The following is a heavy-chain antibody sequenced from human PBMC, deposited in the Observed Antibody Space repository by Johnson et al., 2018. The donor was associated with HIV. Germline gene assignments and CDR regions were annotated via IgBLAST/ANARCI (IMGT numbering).Heavy chain of an antibody. J-gene: IGHJ3*02. V-gene: IGHV3-66*01. Sequence: VQLVESGGGLVQPGGSLRLSCAASGFTVSSNYMSWVRQAPGKGLEWVSVIYSGGSTYYADSVKGRFTISRDNSKNTLYLQMNSLKTEDTAVYYCTTAVLLIWGQGTMVTGSS. D-gene: IGHD2-21*01. CDR1: GFTVSSNY. CDR2: IYSGGST. CDR3: TTAVLLI.